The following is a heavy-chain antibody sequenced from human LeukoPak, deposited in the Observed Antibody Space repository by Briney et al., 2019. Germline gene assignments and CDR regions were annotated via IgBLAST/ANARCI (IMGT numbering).Heavy chain of an antibody. CDR2: IIPIFGTA. J-gene: IGHJ5*02. V-gene: IGHV1-69*01. CDR1: GGTFSSYA. D-gene: IGHD1-26*01. CDR3: ASRSGSYQMSFDP. Sequence: GASVKVSCKASGGTFSSYAISWVRQAPGQGLEWMGGIIPIFGTANYAQKFQGRVTITADESTSTAYMELSSLRSEDTAVYYCASRSGSYQMSFDPWGQGTLVTVSS.